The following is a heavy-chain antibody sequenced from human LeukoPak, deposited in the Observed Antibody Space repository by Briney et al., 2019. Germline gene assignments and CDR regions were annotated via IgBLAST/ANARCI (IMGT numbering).Heavy chain of an antibody. J-gene: IGHJ6*03. CDR3: NRGDYYYYMDV. Sequence: PGGSLRLSCAASGFTFSNFWMTWVRQAPGKGLEWVANIKQDGSEKYYVDSVKGRFTISRDNAKNSLYLQMNSLRAEDTAVYYCNRGDYYYYMDVWGKGTTVTVSS. CDR2: IKQDGSEK. CDR1: GFTFSNFW. D-gene: IGHD2/OR15-2a*01. V-gene: IGHV3-7*01.